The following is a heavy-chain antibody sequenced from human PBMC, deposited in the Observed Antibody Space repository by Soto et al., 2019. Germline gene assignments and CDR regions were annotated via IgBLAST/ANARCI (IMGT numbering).Heavy chain of an antibody. CDR3: ARRPWLSGYYDY. CDR2: IYPADSET. J-gene: IGHJ4*02. V-gene: IGHV5-51*01. CDR1: GYSFFSHW. Sequence: GESLKISFKGSGYSFFSHWIGWVRQMPGKGLEWVGIIYPADSETRYSPSFQGQVTISVDKSINTAYLQWSSLNASDTAMYYCARRPWLSGYYDYWGQGTLVTVSS. D-gene: IGHD3-22*01.